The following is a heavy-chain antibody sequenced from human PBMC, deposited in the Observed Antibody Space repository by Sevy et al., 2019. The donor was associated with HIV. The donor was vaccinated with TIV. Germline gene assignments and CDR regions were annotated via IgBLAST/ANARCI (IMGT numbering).Heavy chain of an antibody. CDR1: GFTFSNYW. Sequence: GGSLRLSCAASGFTFSNYWMHWVRQAPGKGLVWVSRVNSDGTSTTYADSVRGRFTISRDNTKDTLSLQMTSLRVEDTAVYYCVAANSWEYYWGHGTLVTVSS. J-gene: IGHJ4*01. V-gene: IGHV3-74*01. CDR2: VNSDGTST. CDR3: VAANSWEYY. D-gene: IGHD6-13*01.